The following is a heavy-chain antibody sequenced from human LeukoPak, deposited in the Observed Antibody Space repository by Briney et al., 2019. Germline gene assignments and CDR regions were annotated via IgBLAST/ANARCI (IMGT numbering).Heavy chain of an antibody. J-gene: IGHJ4*02. CDR2: ISGSGGTT. CDR1: GFTFSTYA. Sequence: PGGSLRLSCAASGFTFSTYAMSWVRQAPGKGLEWVSAISGSGGTTYYADSVKGRFTISRDNSKNTLYLQMNSLRAEDTAVYYCTRDRLGSFFDYWGQGTLVTVSS. CDR3: TRDRLGSFFDY. D-gene: IGHD1-26*01. V-gene: IGHV3-23*01.